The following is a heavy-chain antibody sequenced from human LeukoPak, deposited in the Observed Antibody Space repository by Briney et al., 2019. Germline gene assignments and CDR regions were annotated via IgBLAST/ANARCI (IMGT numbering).Heavy chain of an antibody. CDR3: ARGVAYYDSSGYYYHPLCYFDY. J-gene: IGHJ4*02. CDR1: GFTFSSYW. Sequence: PGGSLRLSCAASGFTFSSYWMSWVRQAPGKGLEWVANIKEDGSEKYYVDPVKGRFTISRDNAKNSLYLQMNSLRAEDTAVYYCARGVAYYDSSGYYYHPLCYFDYWGQGTLVTVSS. V-gene: IGHV3-7*01. CDR2: IKEDGSEK. D-gene: IGHD3-22*01.